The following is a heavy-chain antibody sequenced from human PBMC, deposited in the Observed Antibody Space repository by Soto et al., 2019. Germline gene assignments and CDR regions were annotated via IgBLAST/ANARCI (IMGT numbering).Heavy chain of an antibody. Sequence: EVQLVESGGGLVKPGGSLRLSCVVSGLTFSSAWMNWVRQAPGKGLEWVGRIKSKGGGGTTDYAAPVKGRFTISRNDSKNPLFLQMDSLKTEDAAVYYCVSFGEGYHYFGLDVWGQGTTVIVSS. V-gene: IGHV3-15*07. CDR2: IKSKGGGGTT. CDR1: GLTFSSAW. D-gene: IGHD3-10*01. J-gene: IGHJ6*02. CDR3: VSFGEGYHYFGLDV.